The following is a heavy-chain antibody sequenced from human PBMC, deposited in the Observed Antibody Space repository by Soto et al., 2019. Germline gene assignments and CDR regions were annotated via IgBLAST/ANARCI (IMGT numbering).Heavy chain of an antibody. Sequence: QVQLQESGPGLVKPSETLSLTCTVSGGSISSYYWSWIRQPPGKGLEWIGYIYYSGSTNYNPSLKRRVTISVDTSKNQFSLRLSSVTAADTAVYYCARAHCISTSCYVSYGMDVWGQGTTVTVSS. CDR3: ARAHCISTSCYVSYGMDV. CDR1: GGSISSYY. D-gene: IGHD2-2*01. J-gene: IGHJ6*02. V-gene: IGHV4-59*01. CDR2: IYYSGST.